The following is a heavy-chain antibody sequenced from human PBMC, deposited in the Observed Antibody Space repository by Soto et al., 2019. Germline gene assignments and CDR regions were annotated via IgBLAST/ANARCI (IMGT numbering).Heavy chain of an antibody. CDR2: INAGDGTT. CDR3: ANGTTGSTLIWFDP. J-gene: IGHJ5*02. V-gene: IGHV1-3*01. D-gene: IGHD1-1*01. CDR1: GYTFTSYA. Sequence: QVQLVQSGAEVKKPGASVKVSCKASGYTFTSYAIHWVRQAPGQRLEWMGWINAGDGTTKYSQKFRGRVTISRDTSASTAYMELSSLRSEDTAVYYCANGTTGSTLIWFDPWGQGTLVTVSS.